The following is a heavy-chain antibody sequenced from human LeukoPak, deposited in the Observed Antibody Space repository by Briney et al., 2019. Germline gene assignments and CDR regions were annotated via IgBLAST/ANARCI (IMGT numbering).Heavy chain of an antibody. V-gene: IGHV4-59*13. D-gene: IGHD3-3*01. Sequence: SETLSLTCTVSGSSISSYYWSWIRQPPGEGVEGIVYIYYSGSTRYNPSLKSRVTISVGKSKNQFSLKMSSVTAADTAVYYCARVGILRFPSSWFDPWGQGTLVTVSS. CDR2: IYYSGST. CDR3: ARVGILRFPSSWFDP. CDR1: GSSISSYY. J-gene: IGHJ5*02.